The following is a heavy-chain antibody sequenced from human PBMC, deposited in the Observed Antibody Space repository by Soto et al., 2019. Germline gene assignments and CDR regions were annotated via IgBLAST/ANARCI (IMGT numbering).Heavy chain of an antibody. CDR3: ARGIRCSGGSCYHNWFDP. D-gene: IGHD2-15*01. V-gene: IGHV1-8*01. CDR1: GYTFTSYD. J-gene: IGHJ5*02. CDR2: MNPNSGNT. Sequence: ASVKVSCKASGYTFTSYDINWVRQATGQGLEWMGWMNPNSGNTGYAQKFQGRVTMTRNTSISTAYMELSSLRSEDTAVYYCARGIRCSGGSCYHNWFDPWGQGTLVTVSS.